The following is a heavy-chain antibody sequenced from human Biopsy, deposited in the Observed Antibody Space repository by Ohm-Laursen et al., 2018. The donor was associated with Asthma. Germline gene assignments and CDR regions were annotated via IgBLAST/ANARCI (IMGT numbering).Heavy chain of an antibody. D-gene: IGHD3-10*01. V-gene: IGHV5-51*01. CDR1: GYIFTSYW. J-gene: IGHJ4*02. CDR2: IFPGDSDT. Sequence: GESLRISCKASGYIFTSYWIVWVRQMPGKGLEWMGIIFPGDSDTIYSPSFQGQVTISADNSISTAYLQWSGLKASDTAIYYCARLAYGSGSFFDFWGQGTLVTVAS. CDR3: ARLAYGSGSFFDF.